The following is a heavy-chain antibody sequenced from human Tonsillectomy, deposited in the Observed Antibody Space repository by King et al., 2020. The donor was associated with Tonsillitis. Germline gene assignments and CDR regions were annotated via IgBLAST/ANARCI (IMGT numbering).Heavy chain of an antibody. CDR3: ARSYFGSGKHYNPFEY. Sequence: QLVQSGGGLVQPGGSLRLSCAASGFTVSSNYMSWVRQAPGKGLEWVSIIYSDGTTYYADSVKGRFTISRDNSKNTLYIQMNSVRAEETALYFCARSYFGSGKHYNPFEYWGQGTLVTVSS. CDR2: IYSDGTT. J-gene: IGHJ4*02. D-gene: IGHD3-10*01. CDR1: GFTVSSNY. V-gene: IGHV3-66*01.